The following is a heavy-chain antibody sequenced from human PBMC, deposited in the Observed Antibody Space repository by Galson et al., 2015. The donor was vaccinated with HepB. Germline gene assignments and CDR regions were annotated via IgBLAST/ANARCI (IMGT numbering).Heavy chain of an antibody. CDR1: GFTFSTYG. CDR2: ISDIGGNT. D-gene: IGHD4-17*01. Sequence: SLRLSCAASGFTFSTYGMSWVRQAPGKGLELVAVISDIGGNTNYADSVKGRVTVSRDNSKNTLYLQMITQRAEDTAVYYCARNNGSLTTVTAHAFFDIWGQGTMVTVSS. J-gene: IGHJ3*02. V-gene: IGHV3-23*01. CDR3: ARNNGSLTTVTAHAFFDI.